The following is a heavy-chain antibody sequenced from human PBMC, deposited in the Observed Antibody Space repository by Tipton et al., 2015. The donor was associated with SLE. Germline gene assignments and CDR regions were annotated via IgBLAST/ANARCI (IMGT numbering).Heavy chain of an antibody. V-gene: IGHV1-2*06. CDR1: GYTFTGYY. D-gene: IGHD5-18*01. Sequence: QSGAEVKKPGASVKVSCKASGYTFTGYYMHWIRQAPGQGLEWMGRLNPNSGDTNYAQNFQGRVTMTRDTSISTAYIELSRLRSYDTAVYYCERGPYSYPADYWGQRTLVTVSS. J-gene: IGHJ4*01. CDR3: ERGPYSYPADY. CDR2: LNPNSGDT.